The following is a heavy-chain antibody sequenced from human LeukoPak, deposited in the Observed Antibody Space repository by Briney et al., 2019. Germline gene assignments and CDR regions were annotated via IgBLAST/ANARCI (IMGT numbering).Heavy chain of an antibody. CDR2: IGIRGDT. Sequence: GGSLRLSCAASGFTFIDYDMHWVRQVIRKGLEWVSAIGIRGDTHYSGSVKGRFTISRENAESSLYLQMNSLRAEDTAVYYCARGGIQVSGIDEFDYWGQGTLVTVSS. CDR1: GFTFIDYD. D-gene: IGHD6-19*01. V-gene: IGHV3-13*01. J-gene: IGHJ4*02. CDR3: ARGGIQVSGIDEFDY.